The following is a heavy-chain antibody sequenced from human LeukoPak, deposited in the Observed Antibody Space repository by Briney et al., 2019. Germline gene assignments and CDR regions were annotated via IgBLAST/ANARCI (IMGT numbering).Heavy chain of an antibody. D-gene: IGHD2-21*02. V-gene: IGHV3-13*01. CDR2: IGTAGDT. Sequence: HPGGSLRLSCAASGFTFSSYDMHWVRQATGKGLEWVSAIGTAGDTYYAGSVKGRFTISRDNSKNTLYLQMNSLRAEDTAVYYCAKGPAYCGGDCYSDYWGQGTLVTVSS. CDR1: GFTFSSYD. J-gene: IGHJ4*02. CDR3: AKGPAYCGGDCYSDY.